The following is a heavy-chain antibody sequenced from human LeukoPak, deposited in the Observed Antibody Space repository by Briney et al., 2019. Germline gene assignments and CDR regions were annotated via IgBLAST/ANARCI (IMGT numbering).Heavy chain of an antibody. CDR3: ARAGGSYYPIMYNWFDP. CDR1: GGSISSYY. V-gene: IGHV4-59*01. CDR2: IYYSGST. Sequence: PSETLSLTWTVSGGSISSYYWSWIRQPPGKGLEWIGYIYYSGSTNYNPSLKSRVTISVDTSKNQFSLRLSSVTAADTAVYYCARAGGSYYPIMYNWFDPWGQGTLVTVSS. D-gene: IGHD3-10*01. J-gene: IGHJ5*02.